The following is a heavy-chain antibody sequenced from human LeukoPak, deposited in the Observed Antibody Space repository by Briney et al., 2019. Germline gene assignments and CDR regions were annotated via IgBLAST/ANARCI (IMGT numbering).Heavy chain of an antibody. V-gene: IGHV3-15*01. D-gene: IGHD3-16*01. J-gene: IGHJ4*02. CDR1: GFTFSNAW. Sequence: GGSLRLSCAASGFTFSNAWMSWVRQAPGKGLEWVGRIKSKTDGGTTDYAAPVKGRFTISRDDSKNTLYLQMNSLKTEDTAVYYCTTGPPCDYVWGSKLPDYWGQGTLVTVSS. CDR3: TTGPPCDYVWGSKLPDY. CDR2: IKSKTDGGTT.